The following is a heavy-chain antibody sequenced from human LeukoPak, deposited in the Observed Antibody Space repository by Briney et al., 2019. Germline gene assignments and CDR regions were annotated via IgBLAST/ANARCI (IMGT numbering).Heavy chain of an antibody. CDR2: ISGSGGST. CDR3: AKDIVVVVAAKY. CDR1: GFTFSSYG. D-gene: IGHD2-15*01. V-gene: IGHV3-23*01. Sequence: GGSLRLSCAASGFTFSSYGMSWVRQAPGKGLEWVSAISGSGGSTYYADSVKGRFTISRDNSKNTLYLQMNSLRAEDTAVYYCAKDIVVVVAAKYWGQGTLVTVSS. J-gene: IGHJ4*02.